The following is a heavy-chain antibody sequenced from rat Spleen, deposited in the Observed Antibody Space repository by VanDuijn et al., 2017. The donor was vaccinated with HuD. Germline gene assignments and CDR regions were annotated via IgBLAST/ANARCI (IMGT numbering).Heavy chain of an antibody. J-gene: IGHJ4*01. D-gene: IGHD2-5*01. CDR3: ARDVANFVGGTYGVLAA. CDR2: IWGDGST. V-gene: IGHV2-13*01. Sequence: QVQLKESGPGLVQPSQTLSLTCTVSGLSLSSYGVIWVRQPPGKGLAWMGGIWGDGSTKYNSALKSRLSISRDTYKSQVFLKINTLQNEDTAICFCARDVANFVGGTYGVLAAWGLGASVTVSS. CDR1: GLSLSSYG.